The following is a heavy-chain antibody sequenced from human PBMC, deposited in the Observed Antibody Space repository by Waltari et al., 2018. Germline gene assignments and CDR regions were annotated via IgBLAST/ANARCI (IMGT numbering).Heavy chain of an antibody. CDR1: GGRLNTYA. J-gene: IGHJ5*02. CDR2: IIPSLDVT. CDR3: ARWVDGSGFYPDT. D-gene: IGHD3-22*01. V-gene: IGHV1-69*09. Sequence: QVQLVQSGAEVKKPGSSVTLSCMPSGGRLNTYAVNWVRQAPGQGLEWVGRIIPSLDVTQNAQKFQGRVTVSADKVTGTVYMELSRLRSEDTAVYYCARWVDGSGFYPDTWGRGTLVSVSS.